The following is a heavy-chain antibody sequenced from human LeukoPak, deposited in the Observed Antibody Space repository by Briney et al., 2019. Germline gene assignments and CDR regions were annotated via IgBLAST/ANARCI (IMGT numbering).Heavy chain of an antibody. CDR3: AKDLPSTIVGAPRAPDY. Sequence: GGSLRLSCEASGFAFSNYNMNWVRQAPGKGLEWVSAISGSGGSTYYADSVKGRFTISRDNSKNTLYLQMNSLRAEDTAVYYCAKDLPSTIVGAPRAPDYWGQGTLVTVSS. D-gene: IGHD1-26*01. CDR2: ISGSGGST. CDR1: GFAFSNYN. J-gene: IGHJ4*02. V-gene: IGHV3-23*01.